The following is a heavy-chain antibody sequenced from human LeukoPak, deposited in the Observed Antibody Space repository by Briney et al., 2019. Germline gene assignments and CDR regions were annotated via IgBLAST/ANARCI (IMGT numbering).Heavy chain of an antibody. V-gene: IGHV1-18*01. CDR3: ARDLLMVRGVINDNWFDP. CDR2: ISAYNGNT. J-gene: IGHJ5*02. D-gene: IGHD3-10*01. Sequence: ASVKVSCKASGYTFTSYGISWVRQAPGQGLEWMGWISAYNGNTNYAQKLQGRVTMTTDTSTSTAYMELRSLRSDDTAVYCCARDLLMVRGVINDNWFDPWGQGTLVTVSS. CDR1: GYTFTSYG.